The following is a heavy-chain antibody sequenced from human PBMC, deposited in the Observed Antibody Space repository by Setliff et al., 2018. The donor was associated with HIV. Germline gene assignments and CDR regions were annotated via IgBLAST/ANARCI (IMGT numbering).Heavy chain of an antibody. D-gene: IGHD5-18*01. CDR2: IIPIFGTA. V-gene: IGHV1-69*05. Sequence: GASVKVSCKASGGTFSSYAISWVRQAPGQGLEWMGGIIPIFGTANYAQKFQGRVTITTDESTSTAYMELSSLRSEDTAVYYCARDNETTAMVKGGYYYYYMDVWGKGTTVTVSS. CDR1: GGTFSSYA. J-gene: IGHJ6*03. CDR3: ARDNETTAMVKGGYYYYYMDV.